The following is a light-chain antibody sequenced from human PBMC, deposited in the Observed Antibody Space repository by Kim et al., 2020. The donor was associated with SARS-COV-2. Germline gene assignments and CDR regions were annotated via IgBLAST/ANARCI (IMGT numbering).Light chain of an antibody. Sequence: ASVGDRVTITCRTSQSISSYLNWYQQKPGKAPKLLIYAASSLQSGVPSRFSGSGSGTDFTLTINSLQPEDFATYYCQQSYSTPWAFGQGTKVDIK. CDR3: QQSYSTPWA. CDR2: AAS. J-gene: IGKJ1*01. CDR1: QSISSY. V-gene: IGKV1-39*01.